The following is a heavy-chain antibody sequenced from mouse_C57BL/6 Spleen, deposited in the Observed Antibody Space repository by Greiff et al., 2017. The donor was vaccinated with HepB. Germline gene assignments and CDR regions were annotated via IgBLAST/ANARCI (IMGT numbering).Heavy chain of an antibody. CDR1: GYTFTSYW. D-gene: IGHD2-4*01. Sequence: VQLQQSGAELVKPGASVKLSCKASGYTFTSYWMQWVKQRPGQGLEWIGEIDPSDSYTNYNQKFKGKATLTVDTSSSTAYMQLSSLTSEDSAVYYCARQIYYDYAWFAYWGQGTLVTVSA. V-gene: IGHV1-50*01. CDR3: ARQIYYDYAWFAY. J-gene: IGHJ3*01. CDR2: IDPSDSYT.